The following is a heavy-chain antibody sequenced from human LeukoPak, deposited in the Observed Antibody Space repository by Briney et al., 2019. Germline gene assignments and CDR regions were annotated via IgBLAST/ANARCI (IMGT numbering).Heavy chain of an antibody. CDR3: ARAEGYDILTGMGGDY. J-gene: IGHJ4*02. Sequence: ASVKVSCKASGGTSSSYAISWVRQAPGQGLEWMGGIIPIFGTANYAQKFQGRVTITADESTSTAYMELSSLRSEDTAVYYCARAEGYDILTGMGGDYWGQGTLVTVSS. D-gene: IGHD3-9*01. CDR2: IIPIFGTA. CDR1: GGTSSSYA. V-gene: IGHV1-69*13.